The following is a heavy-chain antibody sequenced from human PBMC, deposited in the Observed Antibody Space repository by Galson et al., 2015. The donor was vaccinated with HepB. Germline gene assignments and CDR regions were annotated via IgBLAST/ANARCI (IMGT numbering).Heavy chain of an antibody. CDR3: AKDRQQLIRVAMDV. CDR2: SSYDETSE. J-gene: IGHJ6*02. D-gene: IGHD6-13*01. CDR1: GFTFINSH. Sequence: SLRLSCAASGFTFINSHMHWVRQAPGKGLEWVTVSSYDETSEYYADSVKGRFTISRDNSTDTLFLEMNSLRSEDTAVCYCAKDRQQLIRVAMDVWGQGTTVTVSS. V-gene: IGHV3-30-3*01.